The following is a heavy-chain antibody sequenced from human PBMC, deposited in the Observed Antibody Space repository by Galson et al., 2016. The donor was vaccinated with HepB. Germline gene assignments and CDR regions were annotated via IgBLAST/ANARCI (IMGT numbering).Heavy chain of an antibody. V-gene: IGHV3-53*01. D-gene: IGHD4-17*01. J-gene: IGHJ4*02. CDR1: GFDVSKNY. CDR3: ARERVTTAQSVDYFDY. Sequence: SLRLSCAASGFDVSKNYMSWVRQSPVKGLEWVAVIYSGGYTYYADSVRGRFTISRDESKNTLYLQMNNLTAEDTAVYYCARERVTTAQSVDYFDYWGQGTLVTVSS. CDR2: IYSGGYT.